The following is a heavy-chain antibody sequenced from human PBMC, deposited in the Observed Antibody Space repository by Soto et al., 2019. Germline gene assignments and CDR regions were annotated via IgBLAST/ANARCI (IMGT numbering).Heavy chain of an antibody. J-gene: IGHJ6*02. CDR1: GFTFTSYG. V-gene: IGHV3-30*18. CDR3: AKPSLGDSFFYYGMDV. Sequence: QVQLVESGGGVVQPGRSLRLSCAASGFTFTSYGLHWVRQAPGKGLEWVAFIPYDGSFRYYADSVKGRFTISRDNSKNTLYLQMNSLRAEDTAVYYCAKPSLGDSFFYYGMDVWGQGTTVTVSS. CDR2: IPYDGSFR. D-gene: IGHD3-16*01.